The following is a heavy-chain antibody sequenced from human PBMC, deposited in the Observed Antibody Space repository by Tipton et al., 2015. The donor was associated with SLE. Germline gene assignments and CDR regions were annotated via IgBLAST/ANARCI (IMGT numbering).Heavy chain of an antibody. CDR3: ARVPSRCSFDSNGYCPYFDY. Sequence: GSLRLSCAGSGFTFSAYSINWVRQAPGKGLEWVSSISGNSASVYYADSVKGRFTISRDNAKNLVYLQMNSLGVDDTAVYYCARVPSRCSFDSNGYCPYFDYWGQGALLTVSS. J-gene: IGHJ4*02. D-gene: IGHD3-22*01. CDR1: GFTFSAYS. CDR2: ISGNSASV. V-gene: IGHV3-21*01.